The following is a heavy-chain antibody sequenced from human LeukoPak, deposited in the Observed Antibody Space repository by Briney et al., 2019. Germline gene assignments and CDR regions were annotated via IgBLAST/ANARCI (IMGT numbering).Heavy chain of an antibody. J-gene: IGHJ6*02. Sequence: ASVTVSCTASGYTFTSYYMHWVRQAPGQGLEWMGIINPSGGSTSYAQKFQGRVTMTRNTSISTAYMELSSLRSEDTAVYYCARVPNSSSWYAGYYYYYGMDVWGQGTTVTVSS. D-gene: IGHD6-13*01. CDR1: GYTFTSYY. CDR3: ARVPNSSSWYAGYYYYYGMDV. V-gene: IGHV1-46*01. CDR2: INPSGGST.